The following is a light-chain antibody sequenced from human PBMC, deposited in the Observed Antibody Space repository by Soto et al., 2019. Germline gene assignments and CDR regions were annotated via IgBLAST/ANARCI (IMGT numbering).Light chain of an antibody. CDR3: CSYAGGASVV. CDR2: EDI. Sequence: QSALTQPASVSGSPGQSITISCTGTISDVGGYNVVSWYQQHPDKAPKLIIYEDIERPSGVSHRFSGSTSGNTASLTISGLQTEDEAKYFSCSYAGGASVVFGGGTKLTVL. J-gene: IGLJ2*01. CDR1: ISDVGGYNV. V-gene: IGLV2-23*01.